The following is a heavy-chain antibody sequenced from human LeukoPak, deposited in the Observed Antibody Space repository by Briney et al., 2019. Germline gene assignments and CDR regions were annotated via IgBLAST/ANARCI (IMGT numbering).Heavy chain of an antibody. V-gene: IGHV3-30*18. CDR3: AKDRETTASGTFDY. Sequence: GGSLRPSCAASGFTFSNYGMHCVRQAPGKGLEWVAGISEDGINKYYADSVKARFTISRDNSNNTLFLQMNNLRADDTAVYYCAKDRETTASGTFDYWGQGALVTVSS. D-gene: IGHD6-13*01. J-gene: IGHJ4*02. CDR2: ISEDGINK. CDR1: GFTFSNYG.